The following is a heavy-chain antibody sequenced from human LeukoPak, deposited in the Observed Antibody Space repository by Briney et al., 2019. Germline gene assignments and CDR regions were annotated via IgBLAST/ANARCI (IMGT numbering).Heavy chain of an antibody. J-gene: IGHJ5*02. D-gene: IGHD2-8*01. CDR3: AKWGGVQFDP. CDR2: INPNSGGT. V-gene: IGHV1-2*02. Sequence: ASVKVSCKASGYTFIDYYANWVRQAPGQGLEWMGWINPNSGGTNYAQKFQGRVTMTRDTSISTVYMELTSLTSDDTAVYYCAKWGGVQFDPWGQGTLVTVSS. CDR1: GYTFIDYY.